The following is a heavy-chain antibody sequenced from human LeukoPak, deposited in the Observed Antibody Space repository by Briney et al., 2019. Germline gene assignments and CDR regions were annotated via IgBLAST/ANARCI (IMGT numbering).Heavy chain of an antibody. D-gene: IGHD4-17*01. CDR3: ARDEGDYVFDY. V-gene: IGHV1-18*04. CDR1: GYTFTGYY. Sequence: ASVKVSCKASGYTFTGYYMHWVRQAPGQGLEWMGWISAYNGNTNYAQKLQGRVTMTTDTSTSTAYMELRSLRSDDTAVYYCARDEGDYVFDYWGQGTLVTVSS. J-gene: IGHJ4*02. CDR2: ISAYNGNT.